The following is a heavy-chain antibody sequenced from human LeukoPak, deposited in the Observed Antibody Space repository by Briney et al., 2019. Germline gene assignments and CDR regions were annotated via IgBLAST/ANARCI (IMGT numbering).Heavy chain of an antibody. CDR2: ISYDGSNK. CDR3: ARAVGATTYSLMDY. D-gene: IGHD1-26*01. CDR1: GFTFSSHC. V-gene: IGHV3-30*19. J-gene: IGHJ4*02. Sequence: GGSLRLSCTVGGFTFSSHCMSWVRQAPGKGLEWVAVISYDGSNKYYADSVKGRFTISRDNSKNTLYLQMNSLRAEDTAVYYCARAVGATTYSLMDYWGQGTLVTVSS.